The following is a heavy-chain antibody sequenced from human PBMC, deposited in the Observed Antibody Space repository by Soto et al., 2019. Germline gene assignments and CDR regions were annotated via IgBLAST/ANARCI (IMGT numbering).Heavy chain of an antibody. CDR3: ARFTGGGYFDWLSTPNYFDY. Sequence: SETLSLTCTVSGGSISSSGYYWGWIRQPPGKGLEWIGGIYYSGSTYYNPSLKSRVTISVDTSKNQFSLKLSSVTAADTAVYYCARFTGGGYFDWLSTPNYFDYWGQGTLVTVSS. V-gene: IGHV4-39*01. CDR2: IYYSGST. CDR1: GGSISSSGYY. D-gene: IGHD3-9*01. J-gene: IGHJ4*02.